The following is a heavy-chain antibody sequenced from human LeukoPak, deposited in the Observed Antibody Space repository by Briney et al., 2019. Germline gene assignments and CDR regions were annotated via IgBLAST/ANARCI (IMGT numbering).Heavy chain of an antibody. Sequence: SGTLSLTCAVSGGSISSNNWWSWVRQPPGKGLEWIGEIYHSGSTNYNPSLKSRVTISVDKSKNQFSLNLSSVTAADTAVYYCASGSGYDPYVFDYWGQGTLVTVSS. D-gene: IGHD5-12*01. CDR1: GGSISSNNW. CDR2: IYHSGST. V-gene: IGHV4-4*02. J-gene: IGHJ4*02. CDR3: ASGSGYDPYVFDY.